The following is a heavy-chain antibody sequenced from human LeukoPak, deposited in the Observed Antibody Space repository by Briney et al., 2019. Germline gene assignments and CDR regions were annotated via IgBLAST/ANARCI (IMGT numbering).Heavy chain of an antibody. D-gene: IGHD3-10*01. CDR3: ARSYSSDTGSQGGLDA. CDR1: GYTLTELS. CDR2: FDPEDGET. V-gene: IGHV1-24*01. Sequence: ASVKVSCKVSGYTLTELSMHWVRQAPGKGLEWMGGFDPEDGETIYAQKFQGRVTMTEDTSTDTAYMELSSLRSEDTAVYYCARSYSSDTGSQGGLDAWGQGTTVTVSS. J-gene: IGHJ6*02.